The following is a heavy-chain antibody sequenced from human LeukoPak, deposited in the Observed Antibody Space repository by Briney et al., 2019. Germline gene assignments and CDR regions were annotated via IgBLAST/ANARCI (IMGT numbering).Heavy chain of an antibody. J-gene: IGHJ4*02. Sequence: GGSLRLSCAASGFTFSSYGMHWVRQAPGKGLEWVAVISYDGSNKYYADSVKGRFTISRDNSKNTLYLQMNSLKAEDTAVYYCAKVTAGDYFDYWGQGTLVTVSS. V-gene: IGHV3-30*18. CDR2: ISYDGSNK. CDR3: AKVTAGDYFDY. CDR1: GFTFSSYG. D-gene: IGHD6-19*01.